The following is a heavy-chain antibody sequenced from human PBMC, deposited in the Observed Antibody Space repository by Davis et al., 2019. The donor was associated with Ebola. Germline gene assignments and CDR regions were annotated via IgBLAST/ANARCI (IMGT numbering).Heavy chain of an antibody. CDR2: INHSGST. CDR3: ARATRHCSPGCYFDS. Sequence: SETLSLTCAVYGGSFSGYYWSWIRQPPGKGLEWIGEINHSGSTNYHPSLMSRVSISLDTSKTQLSLNLASVTAADTAIYYCARATRHCSPGCYFDSWGQGSLVSVSS. D-gene: IGHD2-21*02. J-gene: IGHJ4*02. CDR1: GGSFSGYY. V-gene: IGHV4-34*01.